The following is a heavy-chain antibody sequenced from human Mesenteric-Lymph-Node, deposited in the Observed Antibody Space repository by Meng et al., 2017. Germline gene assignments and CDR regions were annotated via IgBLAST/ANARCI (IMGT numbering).Heavy chain of an antibody. Sequence: QVQLEGAGPGLVTPSGTLSLTLAVPGGPISSSNWWSWVRQPPGKGLEWIGEIYHSGSTNYNPSLKSRVTISVDKSKNQFSLNLSSVTAADTAVYYCARVGQWLPIDYWGQGTLVTVSS. D-gene: IGHD6-19*01. J-gene: IGHJ4*02. CDR2: IYHSGST. CDR3: ARVGQWLPIDY. CDR1: GGPISSSNW. V-gene: IGHV4-4*02.